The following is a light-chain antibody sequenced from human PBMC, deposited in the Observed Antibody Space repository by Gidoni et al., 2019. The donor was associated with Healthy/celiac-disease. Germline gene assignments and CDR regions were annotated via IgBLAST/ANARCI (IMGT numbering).Light chain of an antibody. Sequence: DIQMTQSPSTLSASVGDRVTITCRASQSISSWLAWYQQKPGKAPKLLIYKASSLESGVPSRFSGSGSGTEFTLTISSLQPDDFETYYCQQYNSYFPTFVGGTKVEIK. CDR3: QQYNSYFPT. CDR2: KAS. V-gene: IGKV1-5*03. J-gene: IGKJ4*01. CDR1: QSISSW.